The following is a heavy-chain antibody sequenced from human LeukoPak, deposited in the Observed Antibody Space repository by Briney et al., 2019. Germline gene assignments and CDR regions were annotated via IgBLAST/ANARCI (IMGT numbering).Heavy chain of an antibody. J-gene: IGHJ4*02. CDR3: ARGLRYSESYVVEH. CDR2: IYYTAGS. D-gene: IGHD1-26*01. CDR1: GGSVTNDNYF. V-gene: IGHV4-30-4*01. Sequence: SETLSLTCTVSGGSVTNDNYFWSWTRQPPGEGLEWIAYIYYTAGSYYNPSLRSRVTMSIDTSRNQFSLQLSSVSAADTAVCHCARGLRYSESYVVEHWGQGTLVTVSS.